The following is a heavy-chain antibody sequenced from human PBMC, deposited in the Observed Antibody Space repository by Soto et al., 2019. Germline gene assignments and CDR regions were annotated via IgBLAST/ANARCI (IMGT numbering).Heavy chain of an antibody. Sequence: SETLSLTCAVSGGSISSSNWWSWVRQPPGKGLEWIGEIYHSGSTNYNPSLKSRVTISVDKSKNQFSLKLSSVTAADTAVYYCARGYVSYYYGSGSYHNLHYYYYYGMDVWGQGTTVTVSS. J-gene: IGHJ6*02. CDR1: GGSISSSNW. D-gene: IGHD3-10*01. V-gene: IGHV4-4*02. CDR2: IYHSGST. CDR3: ARGYVSYYYGSGSYHNLHYYYYYGMDV.